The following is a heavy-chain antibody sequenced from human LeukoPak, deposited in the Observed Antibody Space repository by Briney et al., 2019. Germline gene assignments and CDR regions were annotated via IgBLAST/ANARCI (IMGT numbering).Heavy chain of an antibody. V-gene: IGHV3-21*01. Sequence: GGSLRLSCAASGFTFSSYSMNWVRQAPGKGLEWVSSISSGSSYIYYADSVKDRFTISRDNAKNSLYLQMNSLRGEDTAVYYCARIYSNGSPDYWGQGTLVTVSS. D-gene: IGHD6-19*01. J-gene: IGHJ4*02. CDR1: GFTFSSYS. CDR3: ARIYSNGSPDY. CDR2: ISSGSSYI.